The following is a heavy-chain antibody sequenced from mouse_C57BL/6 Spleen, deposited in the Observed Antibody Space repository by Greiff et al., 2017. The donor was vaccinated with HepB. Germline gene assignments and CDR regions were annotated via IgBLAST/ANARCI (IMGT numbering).Heavy chain of an antibody. CDR1: GYTFTSYW. CDR3: ARDNWYFDV. V-gene: IGHV1-52*01. CDR2: IDPSDSEP. J-gene: IGHJ1*03. Sequence: QVQLQQPGAELVRPGSSVKLSCKASGYTFTSYWMHWVKQRPIQGLEWIGNIDPSDSEPHYNQKFKDKATLTVDKSSSTAYMQLSSLTSEDSAVYYCARDNWYFDVWGTGTTVTVSS.